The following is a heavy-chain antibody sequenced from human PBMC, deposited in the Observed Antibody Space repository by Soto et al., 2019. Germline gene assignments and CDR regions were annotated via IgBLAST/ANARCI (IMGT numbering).Heavy chain of an antibody. Sequence: GGSLRLSCAVSGFTFSSFWMHWVRQAPGEGLVWVSRINTDGSSTSYAASVKGRFTISRDNAKNTLYLQMNSLRVEDTAMYYCAKWGVDTFGLSYWGQGTLVTVS. CDR1: GFTFSSFW. D-gene: IGHD3-10*01. J-gene: IGHJ4*02. CDR2: INTDGSST. V-gene: IGHV3-74*01. CDR3: AKWGVDTFGLSY.